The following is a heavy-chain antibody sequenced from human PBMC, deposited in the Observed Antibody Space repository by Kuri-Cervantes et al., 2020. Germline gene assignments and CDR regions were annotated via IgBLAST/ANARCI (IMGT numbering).Heavy chain of an antibody. V-gene: IGHV7-4-1*02. CDR1: GYTFTSYA. CDR2: INTNTGNP. CDR3: ASMIVGASRRYYYYGMDV. J-gene: IGHJ6*02. Sequence: ASVKVSCKASGYTFTSYAMNWVRQAPGQGLEWMGCINTNTGNPTYAQGFTGRFVFSLYTSVSTAYLQISSLKAEDTAVYYCASMIVGASRRYYYYGMDVWGQGTTVTVSS. D-gene: IGHD1-26*01.